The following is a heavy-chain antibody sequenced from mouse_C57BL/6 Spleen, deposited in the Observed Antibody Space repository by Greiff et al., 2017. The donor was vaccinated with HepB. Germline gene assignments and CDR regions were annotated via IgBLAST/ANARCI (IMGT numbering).Heavy chain of an antibody. CDR3: ARYYGSSYDWYFDV. D-gene: IGHD1-1*01. CDR1: GFTFSDYY. CDR2: INYDGSST. V-gene: IGHV5-16*01. Sequence: DVQLVESEGGLVQPGSSMKLSCTASGFTFSDYYMAWVRQVPEKGLEWVANINYDGSSTYYLDSLKSRFIISRDNAKNILYLQMSSLKSEDTATYYCARYYGSSYDWYFDVWGTGTTVTVSS. J-gene: IGHJ1*03.